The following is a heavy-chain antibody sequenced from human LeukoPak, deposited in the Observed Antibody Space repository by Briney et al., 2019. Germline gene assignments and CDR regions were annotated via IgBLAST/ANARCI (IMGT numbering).Heavy chain of an antibody. V-gene: IGHV4-59*01. Sequence: SETLSLTCTVSGGSISSYYWSWIRQPPGKGLEWIGYTYYSGSTNYNPSLKSRVTISVDTSKNQFSLKLSSVTAADTAVYYCARDNEGLNYFDYWGQGTLVAVPS. J-gene: IGHJ4*02. CDR1: GGSISSYY. CDR3: ARDNEGLNYFDY. D-gene: IGHD1-1*01. CDR2: TYYSGST.